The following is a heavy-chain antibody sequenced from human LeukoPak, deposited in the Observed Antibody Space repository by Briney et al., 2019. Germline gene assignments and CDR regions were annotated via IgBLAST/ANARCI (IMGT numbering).Heavy chain of an antibody. D-gene: IGHD2-21*01. CDR1: GFTFSSYG. V-gene: IGHV3-30*02. CDR3: AKDFVRGKIVVVIAKRIAAFDI. J-gene: IGHJ3*02. Sequence: PGGSLRLSCAASGFTFSSYGMHWVRQAPGKGLEWVAFIRYDGSNKYYADSVKGRFTISRDNSKNTLYLQMNSLRAEDTAVYYCAKDFVRGKIVVVIAKRIAAFDIWGQGTMVTVSS. CDR2: IRYDGSNK.